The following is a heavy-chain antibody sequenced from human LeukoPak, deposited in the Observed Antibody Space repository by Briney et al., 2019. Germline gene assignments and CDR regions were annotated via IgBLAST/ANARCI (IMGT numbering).Heavy chain of an antibody. J-gene: IGHJ4*02. CDR1: GYTFTSYG. CDR3: AAGASSSSGDY. V-gene: IGHV1-58*02. CDR2: IVVGSGNT. Sequence: GASVKVSCKASGYTFTSYGISWVRQAPGQGLEWIGWIVVGSGNTNYAQKFQERVTITRDMSTSTAYMELRSLRSEDTAVYYCAAGASSSSGDYWGQGTLVTVSS. D-gene: IGHD6-6*01.